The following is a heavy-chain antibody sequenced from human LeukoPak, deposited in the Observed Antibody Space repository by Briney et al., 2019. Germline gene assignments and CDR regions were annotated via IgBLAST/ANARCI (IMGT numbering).Heavy chain of an antibody. D-gene: IGHD4/OR15-4a*01. CDR2: ISSSSSTI. Sequence: GGSLRLSCAASGVTFSSYSMNWVRQAPGKGLEWVSYISSSSSTIYYADSVKGRFTISRDNSKNTLYLQMNSLRAEDTAVYYCAGINHPTMAYWGQGTLVTVSS. J-gene: IGHJ4*02. CDR1: GVTFSSYS. V-gene: IGHV3-48*01. CDR3: AGINHPTMAY.